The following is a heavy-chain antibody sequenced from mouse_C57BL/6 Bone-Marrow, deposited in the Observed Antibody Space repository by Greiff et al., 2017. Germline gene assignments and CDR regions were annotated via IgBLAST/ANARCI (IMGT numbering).Heavy chain of an antibody. CDR1: GYTFTSYW. D-gene: IGHD1-1*01. CDR2: INPSNGGT. V-gene: IGHV1-53*01. J-gene: IGHJ4*01. CDR3: ARLRRITTVVATRDYYAMDY. Sequence: QVQLQQPGTELVKPGASVKLSCKASGYTFTSYWMHWVKQRPGQGLEWIGNINPSNGGTNYNEKFKSKATLTVDTSSNTAYLQLSSLTSEDTAIYYCARLRRITTVVATRDYYAMDYWGQGTSVTVSS.